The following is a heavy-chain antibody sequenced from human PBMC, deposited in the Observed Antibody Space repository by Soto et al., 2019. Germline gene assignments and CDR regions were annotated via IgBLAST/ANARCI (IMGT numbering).Heavy chain of an antibody. V-gene: IGHV4-34*01. CDR1: GGSFSGYY. Sequence: QVQLQQWGAGLLKPSETLSLTCAVYGGSFSGYYWSWIRQPPGKGLEWIGEINHSGSTNYNPSLKGRVTISVDTSKNQFSLKLSSVTAADTAVYYCARRKRQVAWFDPWGQGTLVTVSS. CDR3: ARRKRQVAWFDP. D-gene: IGHD5-12*01. CDR2: INHSGST. J-gene: IGHJ5*02.